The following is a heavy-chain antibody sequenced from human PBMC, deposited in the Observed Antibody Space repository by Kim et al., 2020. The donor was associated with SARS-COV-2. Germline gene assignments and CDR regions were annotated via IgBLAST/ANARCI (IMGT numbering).Heavy chain of an antibody. V-gene: IGHV1-69*13. CDR2: IIPIFGTA. CDR1: GGTFSSYA. J-gene: IGHJ6*02. Sequence: SVKVSCKASGGTFSSYAISWVRQAPGQGLEWMGGIIPIFGTANYAQKFQGRVTITADESTSTAYMELSSLRSEDTAVYYCARDRLIVVVPAAIPHYGMDVWGQGTTVTVSS. D-gene: IGHD2-2*01. CDR3: ARDRLIVVVPAAIPHYGMDV.